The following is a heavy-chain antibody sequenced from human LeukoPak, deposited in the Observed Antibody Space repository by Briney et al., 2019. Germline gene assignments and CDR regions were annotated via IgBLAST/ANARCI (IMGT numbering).Heavy chain of an antibody. V-gene: IGHV4-39*01. Sequence: SETLSLTCTVSGGSISSSSNDWGWHRQPPGKGLGWGVSIYYSGSTYYHPSLKSRVTISVDTSKNQFSLKVSSVTAADTAVYYFARLRRKVYYYYVMDVWGQDTTVTVPS. CDR2: IYYSGST. CDR1: GGSISSSSND. CDR3: ARLRRKVYYYYVMDV. J-gene: IGHJ6*02.